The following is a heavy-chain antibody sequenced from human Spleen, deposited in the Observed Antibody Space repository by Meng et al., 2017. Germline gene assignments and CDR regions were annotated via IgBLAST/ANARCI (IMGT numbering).Heavy chain of an antibody. D-gene: IGHD7-27*01. Sequence: QVQLHEPGPVRVLPSETLSLICTVSGGSVRSSDYHWSWIRQPPGKGLEWIGFASTNYNPSLKSRLTISLDTSKNQFSLKLTSVTAADTAVYYCARDYWGSLDYWGQGILVTVSS. V-gene: IGHV4-61*08. J-gene: IGHJ4*02. CDR3: ARDYWGSLDY. CDR1: GGSVRSSDYH. CDR2: AST.